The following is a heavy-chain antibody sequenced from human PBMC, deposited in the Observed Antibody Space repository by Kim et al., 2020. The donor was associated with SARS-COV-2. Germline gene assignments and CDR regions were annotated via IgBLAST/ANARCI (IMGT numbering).Heavy chain of an antibody. Sequence: SETLSLTCTVSGGSISSGGYYWSWIRQHPGKGLEWIGYIYYSGSTYYNPSLKSRVIISVDTSKNQFSLKLSSVTAADTAVYYCARVVGYYSYYFDYWGQGTLVTVSS. CDR2: IYYSGST. V-gene: IGHV4-31*03. D-gene: IGHD3-22*01. J-gene: IGHJ4*02. CDR1: GGSISSGGYY. CDR3: ARVVGYYSYYFDY.